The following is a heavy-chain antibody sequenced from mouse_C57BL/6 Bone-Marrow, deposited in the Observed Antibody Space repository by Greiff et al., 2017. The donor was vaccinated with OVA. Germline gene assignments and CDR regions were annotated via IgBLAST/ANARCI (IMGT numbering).Heavy chain of an antibody. Sequence: EVKLVESGGGLVKPGGSLKLSCAASGFTFSSYAMSWVRQTPEKRLELVATISDGGSYTYYPDNVKGRFTISRDNAKNNLYLQMSHLKSEDTAMYYCARDYYGTPFAYWGQGTLVTVSA. CDR3: ARDYYGTPFAY. CDR2: ISDGGSYT. D-gene: IGHD1-1*01. J-gene: IGHJ3*01. V-gene: IGHV5-4*01. CDR1: GFTFSSYA.